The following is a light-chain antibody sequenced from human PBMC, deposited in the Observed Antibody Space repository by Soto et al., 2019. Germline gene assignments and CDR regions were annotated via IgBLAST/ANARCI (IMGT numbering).Light chain of an antibody. Sequence: AIRMTQSPSSFSASTGDTVTITCRASQGITSYLAWYQQKPGTAPKLLIYAASTLQSGVPSRFIGSGSGTEFTLTIRTLQSEDFATYYCQQYYSYPRTFGQGTKVEIK. CDR1: QGITSY. J-gene: IGKJ1*01. CDR3: QQYYSYPRT. CDR2: AAS. V-gene: IGKV1-8*01.